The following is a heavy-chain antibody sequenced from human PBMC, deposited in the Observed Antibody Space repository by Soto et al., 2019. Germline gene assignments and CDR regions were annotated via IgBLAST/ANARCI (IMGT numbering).Heavy chain of an antibody. Sequence: EVQLVESGGDLVQPGGSLRLSCEASGFSFSTYSMNWVRQAPGKGLEWLSYITVSGSTTIYADSVQGRFTISRDNAKNSLYLQMNSLRDEDTAGYYCARYLNWAFDYWGQGTLVTVSS. D-gene: IGHD7-27*01. J-gene: IGHJ4*02. CDR3: ARYLNWAFDY. CDR1: GFSFSTYS. V-gene: IGHV3-48*02. CDR2: ITVSGSTT.